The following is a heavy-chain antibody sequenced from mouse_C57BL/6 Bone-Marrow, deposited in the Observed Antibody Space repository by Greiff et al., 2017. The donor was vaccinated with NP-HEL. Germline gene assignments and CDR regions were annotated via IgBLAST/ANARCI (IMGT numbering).Heavy chain of an antibody. Sequence: QVQLQQSGPGLVAPSQSLSITCTVSGFSLTSYGVDWVRQSPGKGLEWLGVIWGVGSTNYNSALKSRLSISKDNSKSQVFLKMNSLQTDDTAMYYCASEIGYDDGGFAYWGQGTLVTVSA. CDR1: GFSLTSYG. D-gene: IGHD2-2*01. CDR2: IWGVGST. J-gene: IGHJ3*01. V-gene: IGHV2-6*01. CDR3: ASEIGYDDGGFAY.